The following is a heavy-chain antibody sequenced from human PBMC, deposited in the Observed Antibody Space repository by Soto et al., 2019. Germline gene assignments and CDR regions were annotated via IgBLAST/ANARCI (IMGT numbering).Heavy chain of an antibody. Sequence: SETLSLTCAVYGGSFSGYYWSWIRQPPGKGLEWIGEINHSGSTNYNPSLKSRVTISVDTSKNQFSLKLSSVTAADTAVYYCASKGPYGSGSYYKTRYYYGMDVWGQGTTVTVSS. CDR2: INHSGST. J-gene: IGHJ6*02. V-gene: IGHV4-34*01. D-gene: IGHD3-10*01. CDR3: ASKGPYGSGSYYKTRYYYGMDV. CDR1: GGSFSGYY.